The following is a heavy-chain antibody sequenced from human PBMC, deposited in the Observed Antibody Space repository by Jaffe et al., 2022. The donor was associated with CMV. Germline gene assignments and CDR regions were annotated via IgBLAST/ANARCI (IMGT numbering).Heavy chain of an antibody. CDR3: ARADLYDFAPSGAFDI. J-gene: IGHJ3*02. Sequence: EVQLVESGGGLVQPGGSLRLSCAASGFTFSSYWMSWVRQAPGKGLEWVANIKQDGSEKYYVDSVKGRFTISRDNAKNSLYLQMNSLRAEDTAVYYCARADLYDFAPSGAFDIWGQGTMVTVSS. V-gene: IGHV3-7*03. CDR1: GFTFSSYW. CDR2: IKQDGSEK. D-gene: IGHD3-3*01.